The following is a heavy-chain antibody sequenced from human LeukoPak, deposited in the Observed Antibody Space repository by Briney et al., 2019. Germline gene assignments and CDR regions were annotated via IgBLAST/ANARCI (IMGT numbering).Heavy chain of an antibody. CDR1: GFTFSSYA. CDR2: ISGSGGST. V-gene: IGHV3-23*01. Sequence: GGSLRLSCAASGFTFSSYAMSWVRQTPGKGLEWVSAISGSGGSTYYADSVKGRFTISRDSSKNTLYLQMNSLRAEDTAVYYCAKVSGGGLYYDGMDVWGQGTTVTVSS. D-gene: IGHD1-14*01. J-gene: IGHJ6*02. CDR3: AKVSGGGLYYDGMDV.